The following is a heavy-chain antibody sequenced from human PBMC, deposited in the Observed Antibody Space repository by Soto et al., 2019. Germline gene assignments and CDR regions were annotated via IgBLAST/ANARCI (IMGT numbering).Heavy chain of an antibody. D-gene: IGHD6-13*01. CDR1: GGTFSSYT. CDR3: ASASEYSSSWGETWNYYYYYYMDV. CDR2: IIPILGIA. J-gene: IGHJ6*03. Sequence: GASVKVCCKASGGTFSSYTISWVRQAPGQGLEWMGRIIPILGIANYAQKFQGRVTITADKSTSTAYMELSSLRSEDTAVYYCASASEYSSSWGETWNYYYYYYMDVWGKGTTVTVSS. V-gene: IGHV1-69*02.